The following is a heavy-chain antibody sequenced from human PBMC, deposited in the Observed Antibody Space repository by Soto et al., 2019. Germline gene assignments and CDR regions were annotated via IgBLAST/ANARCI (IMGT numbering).Heavy chain of an antibody. J-gene: IGHJ4*02. CDR1: EFTFRNYA. V-gene: IGHV3-30-3*01. D-gene: IGHD3-3*01. CDR2: ISYDGTKG. Sequence: QVQLVESGGGVVQPGRSLRLSCAASEFTFRNYAMHWVRQAPGKGLEWVAVISYDGTKGYYADSVKGRFTLTRDNSKNTLYLQMNGLRPEDTAVYYCARDRRTEGYNYDTFDSWGQGTLVTVPS. CDR3: ARDRRTEGYNYDTFDS.